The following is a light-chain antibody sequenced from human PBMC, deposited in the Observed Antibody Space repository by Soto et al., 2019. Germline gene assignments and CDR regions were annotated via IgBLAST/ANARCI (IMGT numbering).Light chain of an antibody. V-gene: IGLV1-40*01. CDR2: TNN. Sequence: QSVLTQPPSVSGAPGHRVTISLTGSNSNIGAGYDVHWYQQLPRTAPKLLIYTNNNRPSGVPDRFSGSKSGTSASLAITGLQAEDEADYYCQSYDSSLSRYVFGTGTKVTVL. CDR3: QSYDSSLSRYV. J-gene: IGLJ1*01. CDR1: NSNIGAGYD.